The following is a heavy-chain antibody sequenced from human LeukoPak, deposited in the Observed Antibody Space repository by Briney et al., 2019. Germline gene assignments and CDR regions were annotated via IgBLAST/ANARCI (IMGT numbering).Heavy chain of an antibody. CDR3: AKRTTMVRGVIRDFDY. V-gene: IGHV3-30*02. Sequence: GGSLRLSCAASGFTFSSYGMHWVRQAPGKGLEWVAFIRYDGSNKYYADSVKGRFTISRDNSKTTLYLQMNSLRAEDTAVYYCAKRTTMVRGVIRDFDYWGQGTLVTVSS. CDR1: GFTFSSYG. J-gene: IGHJ4*02. D-gene: IGHD3-10*01. CDR2: IRYDGSNK.